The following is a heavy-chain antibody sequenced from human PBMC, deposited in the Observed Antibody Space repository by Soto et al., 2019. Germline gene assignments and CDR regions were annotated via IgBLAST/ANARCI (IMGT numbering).Heavy chain of an antibody. CDR3: ARQKAMPPHFYSGMDV. CDR2: IIPMFGTA. Sequence: QVHLVQSGAEVKKPGSSVKVSCTASGGTFGSDTVTCVRQAPGQGLEWMGEIIPMFGTASYAQKFQGRVTLTADKSTTTAPMELSSLSSDDTAVYFCARQKAMPPHFYSGMDVWGQGTTVTVSS. CDR1: GGTFGSDT. J-gene: IGHJ6*02. V-gene: IGHV1-69*06. D-gene: IGHD2-2*01.